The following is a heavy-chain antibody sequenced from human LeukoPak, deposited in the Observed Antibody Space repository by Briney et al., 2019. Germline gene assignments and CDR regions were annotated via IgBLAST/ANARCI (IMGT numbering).Heavy chain of an antibody. V-gene: IGHV3-11*06. Sequence: GGSLRLSCAASGFTFSDYYMSWIRQAPGKGLEWVSYISSSSSYIYYADSVKGRFTISRDNAKNSLYLQMNSLRAEDTAVYYCARVASIAAAARDAFDIWGQGTMVTVSS. CDR3: ARVASIAAAARDAFDI. D-gene: IGHD6-13*01. CDR1: GFTFSDYY. J-gene: IGHJ3*02. CDR2: ISSSSSYI.